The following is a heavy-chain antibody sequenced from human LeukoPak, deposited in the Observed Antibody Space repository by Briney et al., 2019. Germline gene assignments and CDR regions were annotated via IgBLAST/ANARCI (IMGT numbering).Heavy chain of an antibody. CDR2: IIPILGIA. CDR1: GGTFSSYA. Sequence: GSSVKVSCKASGGTFSSYAISWVRQAPGQGLEWMGRIIPILGIANYAQKFQGRVTITADKSTSTAYMELSSLRSEDTAVYYCARGKAAAGIIFDYWGQGTLVTVSS. J-gene: IGHJ4*02. D-gene: IGHD6-13*01. V-gene: IGHV1-69*04. CDR3: ARGKAAAGIIFDY.